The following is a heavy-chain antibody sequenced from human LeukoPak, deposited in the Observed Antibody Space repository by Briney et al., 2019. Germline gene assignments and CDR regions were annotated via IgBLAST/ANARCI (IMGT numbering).Heavy chain of an antibody. CDR1: GGSISSYY. D-gene: IGHD6-13*01. Sequence: SETLSLTCTVSGGSISSYYWSWIRQPPGKGLEWIGYIYYTGSTNYNPSLKSRVTISVETSKNEFSLKLRSVTAADTAVYYCARVTGYRIEDYFDYWGQGTLVTVSS. CDR2: IYYTGST. J-gene: IGHJ4*02. CDR3: ARVTGYRIEDYFDY. V-gene: IGHV4-59*01.